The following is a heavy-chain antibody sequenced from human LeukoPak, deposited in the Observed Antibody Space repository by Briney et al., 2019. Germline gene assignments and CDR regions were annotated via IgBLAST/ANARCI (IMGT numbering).Heavy chain of an antibody. CDR1: GFTFSNCW. CDR3: ARVDHYYDSSGYSNRAFDI. CDR2: IKQDGSEK. J-gene: IGHJ3*02. Sequence: GGSLRLSCAASGFTFSNCWMSWVRQAPGKGLEWVANIKQDGSEKYYVNSVKGRFTISRDNAKNSLYLQMNSLRAEDTAVYYCARVDHYYDSSGYSNRAFDIWGQGTMVTVSS. V-gene: IGHV3-7*01. D-gene: IGHD3-22*01.